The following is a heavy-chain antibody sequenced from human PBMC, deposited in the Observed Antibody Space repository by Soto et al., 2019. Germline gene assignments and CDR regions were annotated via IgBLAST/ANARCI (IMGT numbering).Heavy chain of an antibody. V-gene: IGHV3-30*18. CDR2: ISYDGSNK. CDR1: GFTFSSYG. D-gene: IGHD6-13*01. CDR3: AKDASQPSYYYYGMDV. Sequence: GASLRLSCAASGFTFSSYGMHWVRQAPGKGLEWVAVISYDGSNKYYADSVKGRFTISRDNSKNTLYLQMNSLIAEDTAVYYCAKDASQPSYYYYGMDVWGQGTTVTVSS. J-gene: IGHJ6*02.